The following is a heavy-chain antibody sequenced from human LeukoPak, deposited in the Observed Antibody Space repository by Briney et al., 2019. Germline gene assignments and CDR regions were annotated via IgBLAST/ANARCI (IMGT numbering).Heavy chain of an antibody. V-gene: IGHV3-23*01. CDR1: GGSFSGYY. CDR2: ISGSGDST. J-gene: IGHJ4*02. D-gene: IGHD4-11*01. CDR3: ATSTVAKYDY. Sequence: PSETLSLTCAVYGGSFSGYYWSWIRQPPGKGLEWVSAISGSGDSTFNADSVKGRFTISRDNSKNTLYLQMNSLRAEDTALYYCATSTVAKYDYWGQGTLVAVSS.